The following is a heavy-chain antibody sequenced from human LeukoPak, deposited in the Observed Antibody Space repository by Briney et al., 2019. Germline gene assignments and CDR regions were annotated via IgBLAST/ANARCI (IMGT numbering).Heavy chain of an antibody. CDR1: GGSISSYY. J-gene: IGHJ4*02. CDR3: ARSDVLTAYAMAL. CDR2: MYYSGAT. V-gene: IGHV4-59*08. D-gene: IGHD3-9*01. Sequence: SETLSLTCTVSGGSISSYYWSWIRQPPGKGLEWIGYMYYSGATNYNPSLKSRVTMSVDTSMTHFSLQLSSVTVADTAVYYCARSDVLTAYAMALWGQGTLVIVSS.